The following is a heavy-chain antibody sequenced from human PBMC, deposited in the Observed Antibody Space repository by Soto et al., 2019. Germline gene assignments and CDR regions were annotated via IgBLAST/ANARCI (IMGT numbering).Heavy chain of an antibody. CDR2: ISYDGSNK. D-gene: IGHD3-10*01. CDR3: AKDRQRIKAAGYFDY. J-gene: IGHJ4*02. Sequence: QVQLVESGGGVVQPGRSLRLSCAASGFTFSSYGMHWVRQAPGKGLEWVAVISYDGSNKYYADSVKGRVTISRDNSKNTLYLQMNSVRAEDTAVYYCAKDRQRIKAAGYFDYWGQGTLVTVSS. V-gene: IGHV3-30*18. CDR1: GFTFSSYG.